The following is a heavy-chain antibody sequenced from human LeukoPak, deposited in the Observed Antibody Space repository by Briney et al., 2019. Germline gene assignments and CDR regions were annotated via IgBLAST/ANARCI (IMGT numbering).Heavy chain of an antibody. CDR1: GGSFSTYY. J-gene: IGHJ3*02. V-gene: IGHV4-59*12. CDR3: ARYGTAFDI. Sequence: SETLSLTCTVSGGSFSTYYWNWIRQPPGKGLEWIGGIYYSGSTYYNPSLKSRVTISVDTSKNQFSLKLSSVTAADTAVYYCARYGTAFDIWGQGTMVTVSS. D-gene: IGHD1-26*01. CDR2: IYYSGST.